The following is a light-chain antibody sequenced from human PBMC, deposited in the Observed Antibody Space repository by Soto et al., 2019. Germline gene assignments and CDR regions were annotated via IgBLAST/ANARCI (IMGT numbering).Light chain of an antibody. Sequence: QSVLTQPPSVSGAPGQRVTISCTGSSSNIGAGYDVHWYQQLPGTAPKLLIYGNSNRPSGVPDRFSGSKSGTSASLAITGVQAEDEADYSCQSYESSLRGVVFGGGTQLAVL. V-gene: IGLV1-40*01. CDR2: GNS. J-gene: IGLJ2*01. CDR3: QSYESSLRGVV. CDR1: SSNIGAGYD.